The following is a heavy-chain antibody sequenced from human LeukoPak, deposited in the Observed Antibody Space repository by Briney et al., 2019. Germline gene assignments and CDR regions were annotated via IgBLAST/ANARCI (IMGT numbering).Heavy chain of an antibody. CDR1: GFTFSSYA. D-gene: IGHD3-3*01. J-gene: IGHJ4*02. CDR3: AGDFGTYYDFWSGSSTFDY. Sequence: PGGSLRLSCAASGFTFSSYAMHWVRQAPGKGLEWVAVISYDGSNKYYADSVKGRFTISRDNSKNTLYLQMNSLRAEDTAVYYCAGDFGTYYDFWSGSSTFDYWGQGTLVTVSS. CDR2: ISYDGSNK. V-gene: IGHV3-30-3*01.